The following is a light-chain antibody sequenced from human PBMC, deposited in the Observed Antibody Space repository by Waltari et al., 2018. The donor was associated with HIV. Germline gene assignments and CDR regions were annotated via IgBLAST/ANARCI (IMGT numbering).Light chain of an antibody. J-gene: IGLJ2*01. Sequence: SYEVTQPPSVAVSPGQTASITCSGYELGDKYTSWYQQKPGQSPLLFIYQDDKRPSGIPARFSASSSGHTATLTISGTLPMDEADYYCQAWGSTTSGVFGRGTKLTVL. V-gene: IGLV3-1*01. CDR3: QAWGSTTSGV. CDR2: QDD. CDR1: ELGDKY.